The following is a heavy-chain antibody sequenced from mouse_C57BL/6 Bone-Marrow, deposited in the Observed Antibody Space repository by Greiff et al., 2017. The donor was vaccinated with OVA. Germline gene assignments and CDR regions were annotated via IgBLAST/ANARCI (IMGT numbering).Heavy chain of an antibody. Sequence: VQLQQSGAELVRPGASVKLSCTASGFNIKDDYMHWVKQRPEQGLEWIGWIDPENGDTEYASKFQGKATITADTSSNTAYLQLSSLTSEDTAVYYCTFYGSSYYWYFDVWGTGTTVTVSS. J-gene: IGHJ1*03. CDR1: GFNIKDDY. CDR2: IDPENGDT. D-gene: IGHD1-1*01. CDR3: TFYGSSYYWYFDV. V-gene: IGHV14-4*01.